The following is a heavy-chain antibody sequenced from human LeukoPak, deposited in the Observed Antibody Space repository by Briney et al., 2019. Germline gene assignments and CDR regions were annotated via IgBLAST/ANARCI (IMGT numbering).Heavy chain of an antibody. Sequence: GGSLRLSCAASGFTFSYYAMPWVRQAPGKGLEWVALVSYDEITKYYADSVKGRFTISRDNSKNTLYLQMNSLRVEDTAVYYCARRYSGDSPLDYWGQGTLVTVSS. CDR2: VSYDEITK. V-gene: IGHV3-30-3*01. CDR1: GFTFSYYA. CDR3: ARRYSGDSPLDY. J-gene: IGHJ4*02. D-gene: IGHD4-17*01.